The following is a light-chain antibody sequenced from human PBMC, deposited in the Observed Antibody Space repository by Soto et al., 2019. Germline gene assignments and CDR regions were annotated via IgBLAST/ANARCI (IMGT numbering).Light chain of an antibody. J-gene: IGLJ2*01. CDR1: STDVGAYNY. Sequence: QSALTQPRSVSGSPGQSVTISCTGTSTDVGAYNYVSWYQHHPGKAPKLIIYDVTQRPSGVPDRFSGSKSGNSASLTISGLQADDESDYYCYSYAGSYGVVFGGGTKLTVL. V-gene: IGLV2-11*01. CDR2: DVT. CDR3: YSYAGSYGVV.